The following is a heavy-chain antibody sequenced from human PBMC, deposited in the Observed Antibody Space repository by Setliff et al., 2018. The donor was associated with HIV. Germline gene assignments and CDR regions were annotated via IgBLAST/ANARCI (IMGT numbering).Heavy chain of an antibody. J-gene: IGHJ4*02. CDR2: IYHSGST. V-gene: IGHV4-34*01. CDR1: GGSFSGYF. Sequence: ASETLSLTCAVYGGSFSGYFWTWIRQPPQKRLEWIGSIYHSGSTYYNPSLQSRVTMAVDTSKNQFSLKLSSVTAADTAVYYCASYYGADEPSYYFDFWGQGTQVTV. D-gene: IGHD3-22*01. CDR3: ASYYGADEPSYYFDF.